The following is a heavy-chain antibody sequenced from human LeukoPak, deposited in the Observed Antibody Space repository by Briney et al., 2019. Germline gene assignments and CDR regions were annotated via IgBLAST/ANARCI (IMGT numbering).Heavy chain of an antibody. CDR1: GFTFSSYY. V-gene: IGHV3-74*01. CDR2: INGDGSTS. Sequence: GGSLILSCAASGFTFSSYYMYWVRQAPGKGLVWVSRINGDGSTSVYADSVKGRFTISRDNAKNTVYLQMNSLRAEDTAVYYCARGTFGDYWGQGTLVTVSS. D-gene: IGHD3-10*01. CDR3: ARGTFGDY. J-gene: IGHJ4*02.